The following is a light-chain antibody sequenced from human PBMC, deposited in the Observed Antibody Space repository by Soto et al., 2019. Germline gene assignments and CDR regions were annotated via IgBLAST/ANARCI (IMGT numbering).Light chain of an antibody. V-gene: IGKV3-11*01. J-gene: IGKJ5*01. CDR3: KQRRNWRIT. CDR1: QSVSSY. Sequence: EIVLTQSPATLSLSPGERATLSCRASQSVSSYLAWYQQKPGQAPRLLIYDASNRATGIPARFSGSGSGTDFTLTISSLEPEDLAVYYCKQRRNWRITFGQGTRLEIK. CDR2: DAS.